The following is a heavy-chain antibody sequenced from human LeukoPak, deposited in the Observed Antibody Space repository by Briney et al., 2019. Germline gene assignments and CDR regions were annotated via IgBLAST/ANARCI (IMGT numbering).Heavy chain of an antibody. Sequence: GGSLRLSCAASRFIFSNYWMSWVRQAPGKGLEWVANIKQDGSDKYYVDSVKGRFTISRDNAKNPLYLQMNSLRAEDTAVYYCARSPGFGIYDSSGYYFHLANWWFDPWGQGTLVTVSS. J-gene: IGHJ5*02. D-gene: IGHD3-22*01. CDR1: RFIFSNYW. CDR2: IKQDGSDK. V-gene: IGHV3-7*03. CDR3: ARSPGFGIYDSSGYYFHLANWWFDP.